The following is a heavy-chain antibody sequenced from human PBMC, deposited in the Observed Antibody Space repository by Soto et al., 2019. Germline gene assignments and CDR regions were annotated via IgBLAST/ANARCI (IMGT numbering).Heavy chain of an antibody. CDR1: GDSVSSNSAA. D-gene: IGHD1-1*01. CDR3: ARETTGTTAHYYYYYGMDV. J-gene: IGHJ6*02. Sequence: QSQTLSLTCAISGDSVSSNSAAWNWIRQSPSRGLEWLGRTYYRSKWYNDYAVSVKSRITINPDTSKNQFSLQLNSVTPEDTAVYYCARETTGTTAHYYYYYGMDVWGQGTTVTVSS. CDR2: TYYRSKWYN. V-gene: IGHV6-1*01.